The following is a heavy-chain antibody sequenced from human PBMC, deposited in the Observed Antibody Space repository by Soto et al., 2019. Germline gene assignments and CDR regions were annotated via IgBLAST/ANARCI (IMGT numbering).Heavy chain of an antibody. V-gene: IGHV3-30*18. Sequence: QVQLVESGGGVVQPGRSLRLSCAASGFTFSSYGMHWVRQAPGKGLEWVAVISYDGSNKYYADSVKGRFTISRDNSKNTLYLQMNSLRAEDTAVYYCAKDINYGDYELFDYWGQGTLVTVSS. CDR3: AKDINYGDYELFDY. CDR1: GFTFSSYG. D-gene: IGHD4-17*01. CDR2: ISYDGSNK. J-gene: IGHJ4*02.